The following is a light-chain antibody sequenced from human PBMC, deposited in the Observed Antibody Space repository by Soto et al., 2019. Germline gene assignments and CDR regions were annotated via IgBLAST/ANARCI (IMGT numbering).Light chain of an antibody. CDR2: SNN. CDR3: AVWDGSLNGLWV. CDR1: SSNIGRDT. J-gene: IGLJ3*02. Sequence: QSVLTQPPSASGTPGQRVIISCSGSSSNIGRDTVNWYRQFPGTAPKLLIYSNNQRPSGVPDRFSGTKSGTSDSLAISGLQSEDEADYYCAVWDGSLNGLWVFGGGTKLTVL. V-gene: IGLV1-44*01.